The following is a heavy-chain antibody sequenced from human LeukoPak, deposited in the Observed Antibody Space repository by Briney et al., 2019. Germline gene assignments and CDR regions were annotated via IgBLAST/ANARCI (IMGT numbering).Heavy chain of an antibody. V-gene: IGHV3-23*01. Sequence: GGSLRLSCAASGFTFSSSAMSWVRQAPGKGLEWVSAISNNGGYTYYADSVQGRFTISRDNSKSTLCLQMNSLRAEDTAVYYCARDAGMDTAMVPHDYWGQGTLVTVSS. D-gene: IGHD5-18*01. J-gene: IGHJ4*02. CDR1: GFTFSSSA. CDR2: ISNNGGYT. CDR3: ARDAGMDTAMVPHDY.